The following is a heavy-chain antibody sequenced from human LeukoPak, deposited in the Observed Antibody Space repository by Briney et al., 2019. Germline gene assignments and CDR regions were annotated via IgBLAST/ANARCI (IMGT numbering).Heavy chain of an antibody. Sequence: ASVKVSCKSSGFNFINSRITWVRHAPGQGLGWIGWISAYYGNTYSVDNFEGRVAMTRHTSTSTAYMELRSLISDDRAIYYCGRVGGAMHYYFDLWGQGTLVTVS. V-gene: IGHV1-18*01. CDR1: GFNFINSR. CDR3: GRVGGAMHYYFDL. D-gene: IGHD3-10*01. CDR2: ISAYYGNT. J-gene: IGHJ4*02.